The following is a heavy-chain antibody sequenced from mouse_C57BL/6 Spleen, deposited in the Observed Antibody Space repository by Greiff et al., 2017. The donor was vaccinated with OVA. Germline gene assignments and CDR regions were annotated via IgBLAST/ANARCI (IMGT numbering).Heavy chain of an antibody. CDR3: ALYYEYDDAMDY. CDR2: INPNNGGT. D-gene: IGHD2-4*01. Sequence: EVQLQQSGPELVKPGASVKMSCKASGYTFTDYNMHWVKQSPGKSLEWIGYINPNNGGTSSNQKFTGKATLTVYKSSSTAYMELRNLTSDDSAVYDCALYYEYDDAMDYWGQGTSVTVSS. V-gene: IGHV1-22*01. J-gene: IGHJ4*01. CDR1: GYTFTDYN.